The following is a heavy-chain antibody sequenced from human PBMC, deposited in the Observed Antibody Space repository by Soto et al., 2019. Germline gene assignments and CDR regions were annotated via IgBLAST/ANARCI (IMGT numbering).Heavy chain of an antibody. D-gene: IGHD3-10*01. CDR2: INHSVST. CDR3: ARGLLFRIAIVRGDYHDGMEV. V-gene: IGHV4-34*01. CDR1: GASFSGYY. Sequence: SETLSLTCAVYGASFSGYYWTWIRQPPGTGLEWIGEINHSVSTNYNPSLKRRVTLSVDTSQNQFSLKLSSVTAADAAVYYCARGLLFRIAIVRGDYHDGMEVWGHMTRVTVSS. J-gene: IGHJ6*02.